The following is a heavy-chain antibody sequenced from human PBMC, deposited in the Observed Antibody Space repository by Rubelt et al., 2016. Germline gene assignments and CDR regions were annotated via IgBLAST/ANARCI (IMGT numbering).Heavy chain of an antibody. D-gene: IGHD5-18*01. CDR2: INPNSGGT. CDR1: GYTFTSYT. Sequence: QVQLVQSGAEVKRPGASVKVSCKASGYTFTSYTLSWVRQAPGQGLEWMGWINPNSGGTNFAQKFQGRVTMTRDTSISTAYMEVSRLRSDDTAVYYCARDGLTAGDYWGQGTLVTVSS. V-gene: IGHV1-2*02. J-gene: IGHJ4*02. CDR3: ARDGLTAGDY.